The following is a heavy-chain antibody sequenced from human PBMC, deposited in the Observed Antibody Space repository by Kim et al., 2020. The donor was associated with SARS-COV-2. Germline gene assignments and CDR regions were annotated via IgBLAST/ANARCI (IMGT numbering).Heavy chain of an antibody. CDR3: ARAEWAVSGSYYYFDY. CDR1: GFTFSSYW. D-gene: IGHD1-26*01. J-gene: IGHJ4*02. V-gene: IGHV3-7*03. CDR2: IKQDGSEK. Sequence: GGSLRLSCAASGFTFSSYWMSWVRQAPGKGLEWVANIKQDGSEKYYVDSVKGRFTISRDNAKNSLYLQMNSLRAEDTAVYYCARAEWAVSGSYYYFDYWGQGTLVTVSS.